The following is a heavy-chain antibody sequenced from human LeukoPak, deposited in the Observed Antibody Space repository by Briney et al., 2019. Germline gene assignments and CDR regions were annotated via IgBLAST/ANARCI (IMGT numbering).Heavy chain of an antibody. CDR2: IYYSGST. CDR1: GGSVSSWY. D-gene: IGHD2-15*01. J-gene: IGHJ4*02. Sequence: SETLSLTRTVSGGSVSSWYWSWIRQPPGKGLEWIGYIYYSGSTNYNPSLKSRVTISVDTSKNQFSLKLSSVTAADTAVYYCARAPLYCSGGSCYSWDFDYWGQGTLVTVSS. CDR3: ARAPLYCSGGSCYSWDFDY. V-gene: IGHV4-59*02.